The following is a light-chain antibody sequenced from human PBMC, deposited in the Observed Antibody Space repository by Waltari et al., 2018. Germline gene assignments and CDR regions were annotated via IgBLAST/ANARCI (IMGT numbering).Light chain of an antibody. V-gene: IGLV1-40*01. J-gene: IGLJ3*02. CDR1: SSNIGAGYD. CDR3: QSYDSSSNWV. CDR2: GNS. Sequence: QSVLTPPPSVSGAPGQRVTISCHGSSSNIGAGYDVPWYQQLPGTAPKLLIYGNSNRPSGVPDRFSGSKSGTSASLAITGLQAEDEADYYCQSYDSSSNWVFGGGTKLTVI.